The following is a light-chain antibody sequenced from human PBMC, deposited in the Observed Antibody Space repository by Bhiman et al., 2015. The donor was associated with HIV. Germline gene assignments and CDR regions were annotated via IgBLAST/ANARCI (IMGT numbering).Light chain of an antibody. CDR2: GND. CDR3: QSYDSSLSGRV. J-gene: IGLJ3*02. CDR1: RSNIGAGYD. V-gene: IGLV1-40*01. Sequence: QSVLTQPPSVSGAPGQRVTISCTGSRSNIGAGYDVHWFQHLPGTPPQLLIYGNDNRPSWVPDRFSGSKTGTSGSLAITGLQAADEGVYYCQSYDSSLSGRVFGGGTKLTVL.